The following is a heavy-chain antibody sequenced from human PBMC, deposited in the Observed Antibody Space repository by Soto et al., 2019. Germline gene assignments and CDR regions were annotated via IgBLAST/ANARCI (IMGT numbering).Heavy chain of an antibody. CDR2: FKAENGET. CDR1: GYTLTELS. J-gene: IGHJ5*02. Sequence: ASAKVSCKDSGYTLTELSMQWVRQAPGKRLEWMGWFKAENGETKYSQKFQGRVTITGDTSASTAYMELSSLRSEDTAVYYCARAHSGSYAPWGQGTLVTVSS. CDR3: ARAHSGSYAP. V-gene: IGHV1-3*01. D-gene: IGHD1-26*01.